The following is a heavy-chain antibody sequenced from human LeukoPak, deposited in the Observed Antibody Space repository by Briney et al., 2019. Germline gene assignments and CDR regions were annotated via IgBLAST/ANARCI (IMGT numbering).Heavy chain of an antibody. CDR3: ARDLGYYDSSGYTQGDY. Sequence: ASVKVSCKASGYTFTSYDINWVRQATGQGLEWMGRINPNSGGTNYAQKFQGRVTMTRDTSISTAYMELSRLRSDDTAVYYCARDLGYYDSSGYTQGDYWGQGTLVTVSS. CDR2: INPNSGGT. D-gene: IGHD3-22*01. V-gene: IGHV1-2*06. J-gene: IGHJ4*02. CDR1: GYTFTSYD.